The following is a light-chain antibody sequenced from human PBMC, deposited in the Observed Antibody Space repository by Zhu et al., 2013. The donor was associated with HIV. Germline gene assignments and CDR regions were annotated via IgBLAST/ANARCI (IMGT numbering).Light chain of an antibody. Sequence: DIQMTQSPSSLSASVGDRVTIACRASQTISTFLNWYQQKPGKAPKSLIYEASNLQSGVPSRFSGSGSGTEFTLTINGLQPEDFAAYYCQQSYTTLYTFGQGTKLDIK. CDR1: QTISTF. CDR3: QQSYTTLYT. CDR2: EAS. J-gene: IGKJ2*01. V-gene: IGKV1-39*01.